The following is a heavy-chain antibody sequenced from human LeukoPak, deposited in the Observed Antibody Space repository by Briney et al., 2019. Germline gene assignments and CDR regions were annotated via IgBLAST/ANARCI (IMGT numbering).Heavy chain of an antibody. V-gene: IGHV3-21*01. CDR2: ISSSSSYI. D-gene: IGHD1-1*01. CDR3: ARVPANWNSDY. J-gene: IGHJ4*02. Sequence: GGSLRLSCAASGFTFSSYSMNWVRQAPGKGLEWVSSISSSSSYIYYADSVKGRFTISRDNDKNSLYLQMNSLRAEDTAVYYCARVPANWNSDYWGQGTLVTVSS. CDR1: GFTFSSYS.